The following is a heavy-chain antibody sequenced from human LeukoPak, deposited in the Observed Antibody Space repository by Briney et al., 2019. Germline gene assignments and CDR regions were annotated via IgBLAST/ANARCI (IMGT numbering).Heavy chain of an antibody. Sequence: PSETRSLSCTASGSSISSYYWSWIRQPPGKGLEWIGYISYSGSTNYNPSLKTRVTISVGTSTNQFSLKLSSVSAADTPGYYCARGGASGSHLQGFQPWGEGTLVTVSS. CDR2: ISYSGST. D-gene: IGHD3-10*01. CDR3: ARGGASGSHLQGFQP. CDR1: GSSISSYY. V-gene: IGHV4-59*01. J-gene: IGHJ5*02.